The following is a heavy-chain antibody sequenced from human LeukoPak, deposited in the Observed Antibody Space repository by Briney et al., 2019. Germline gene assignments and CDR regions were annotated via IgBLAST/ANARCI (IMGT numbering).Heavy chain of an antibody. CDR2: INHSGST. CDR3: ARAPRVSSSWYYYYYGMDV. D-gene: IGHD6-13*01. Sequence: SETLSLTCAVYGGSFSGYYWSWIRQPPGKGLEWIGEINHSGSTNYNPSLKCRVTISVDTSKNQFSLKLSSVTAADTAVYYCARAPRVSSSWYYYYYGMDVWGQGTTVTVSS. CDR1: GGSFSGYY. J-gene: IGHJ6*02. V-gene: IGHV4-34*01.